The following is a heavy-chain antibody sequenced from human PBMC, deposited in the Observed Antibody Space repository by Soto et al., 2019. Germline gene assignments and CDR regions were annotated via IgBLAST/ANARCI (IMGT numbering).Heavy chain of an antibody. Sequence: HPGGSLRLSCAASGFTFSGYDIHWVRQAPGKGLEWVAFISYDGSTKYYADSVKGRFTISRDNSKSTLYLQMNILRDEDTAVYHCAKGSRGDIVVVPAVEPYYYGMDVWGQGTTVTVSS. CDR3: AKGSRGDIVVVPAVEPYYYGMDV. CDR2: ISYDGSTK. J-gene: IGHJ6*02. D-gene: IGHD2-15*01. CDR1: GFTFSGYD. V-gene: IGHV3-30*18.